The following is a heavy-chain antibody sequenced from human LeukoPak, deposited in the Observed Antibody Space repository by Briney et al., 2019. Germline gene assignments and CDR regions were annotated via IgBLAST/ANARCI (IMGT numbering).Heavy chain of an antibody. CDR2: IIPIFGTA. V-gene: IGHV1-69*13. CDR3: ARVKSRLTVTKRGYYYYMDV. Sequence: ASVKVSCKASGYTFTSYGISWVRQAPGQGLEWMGGIIPIFGTANYAQKFQGRVTITADESTSTAYMELSSLRSEDTAVYYCARVKSRLTVTKRGYYYYMDVWGKGTTVTVSS. J-gene: IGHJ6*03. CDR1: GYTFTSYG. D-gene: IGHD4-17*01.